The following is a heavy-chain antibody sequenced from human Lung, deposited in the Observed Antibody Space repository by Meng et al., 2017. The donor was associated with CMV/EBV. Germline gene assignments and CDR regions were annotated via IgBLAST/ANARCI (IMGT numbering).Heavy chain of an antibody. D-gene: IGHD2-2*01. J-gene: IGHJ4*02. V-gene: IGHV3-7*01. CDR2: INQGGNEK. CDR3: ATTSNGFFYS. CDR1: GFMFSNNW. Sequence: GGSLRLSCEASGFMFSNNWMSWVRQAPGKGLEWVANINQGGNEKYHVDSVRGRFTISRDNGNKSLSLQMNSLRVEDTALHYCATTSNGFFYSWGQGPLVTVSS.